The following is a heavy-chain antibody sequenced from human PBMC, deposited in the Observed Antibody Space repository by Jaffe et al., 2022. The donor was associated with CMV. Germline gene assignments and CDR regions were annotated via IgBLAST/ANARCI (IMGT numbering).Heavy chain of an antibody. D-gene: IGHD1-7*01. CDR1: GYTLTELS. CDR2: FDPEDGET. V-gene: IGHV1-24*01. J-gene: IGHJ5*02. Sequence: QVQLVQSGAEVKKPGASVKVSCKVSGYTLTELSMHWVRQAPGKGLEWMGGFDPEDGETIYAQKFQGRVTMTEDTSTDTAYMELSSLRSEDTAVYYCATNSITGTTHYNWFDPWGQGTLVTVSS. CDR3: ATNSITGTTHYNWFDP.